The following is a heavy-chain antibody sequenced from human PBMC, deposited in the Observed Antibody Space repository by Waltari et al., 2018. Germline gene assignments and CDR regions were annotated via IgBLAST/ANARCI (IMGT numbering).Heavy chain of an antibody. D-gene: IGHD6-6*01. V-gene: IGHV3-74*01. J-gene: IGHJ4*02. CDR2: IHSDGRST. Sequence: EVQLVESGGGLLQPGGSLRLSCAASGFSISGYWMHWVRQAPGKGLVWVSRIHSDGRSTNYADSVRGRFTISRDNAKNMVYLQMNSPRADDTAVYFCARDGLGSSHDYWGQGTLVTVSS. CDR3: ARDGLGSSHDY. CDR1: GFSISGYW.